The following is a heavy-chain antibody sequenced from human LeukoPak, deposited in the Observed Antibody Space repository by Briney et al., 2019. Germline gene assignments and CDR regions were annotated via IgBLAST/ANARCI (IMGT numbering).Heavy chain of an antibody. Sequence: PSETLSLTCAVSGGSIGDSYYWSWIRQPPGKGLEWIGYIYYSGSTNYNPSLKSRVTISVDTSKNQFSLKLSSVTAADTAVYYCARDGCSGGSCYRGGFDPWGQGTLVTVSS. V-gene: IGHV4-59*01. CDR2: IYYSGST. D-gene: IGHD2-15*01. CDR3: ARDGCSGGSCYRGGFDP. CDR1: GGSIGDSYY. J-gene: IGHJ5*02.